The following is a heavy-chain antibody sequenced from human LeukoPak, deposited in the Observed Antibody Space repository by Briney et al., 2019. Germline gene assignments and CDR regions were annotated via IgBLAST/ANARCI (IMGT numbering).Heavy chain of an antibody. CDR2: ISSRSSTI. CDR1: GFTISSYS. Sequence: GGSLRLSCAASGFTISSYSMNWVRQAPGKGLEWVSYISSRSSTIYYADSVKGRFTISRDNAKNSLYLQMNSLRAEDTAVYYCARRAYDAFDIWGQGTMVTVSS. V-gene: IGHV3-48*04. J-gene: IGHJ3*02. CDR3: ARRAYDAFDI.